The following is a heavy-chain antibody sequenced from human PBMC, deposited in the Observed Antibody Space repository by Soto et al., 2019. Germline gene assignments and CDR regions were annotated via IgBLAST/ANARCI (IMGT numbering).Heavy chain of an antibody. D-gene: IGHD2-2*02. CDR1: GFTFSNSA. Sequence: EVQLLESGGGLVQPGGSLRLSCAASGFTFSNSAMSWVRQAPRKGLEWVSGVTTGGSSTYYADSVKGRFTIYRDNSKNTVYLQMNSLRAEDTGVYYCAKVKAGGIAAKPLWDYWGQGTLVTVSS. J-gene: IGHJ4*02. CDR3: AKVKAGGIAAKPLWDY. V-gene: IGHV3-23*01. CDR2: VTTGGSST.